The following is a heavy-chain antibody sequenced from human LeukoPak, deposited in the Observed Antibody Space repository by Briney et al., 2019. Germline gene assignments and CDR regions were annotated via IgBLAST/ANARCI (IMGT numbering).Heavy chain of an antibody. CDR3: ARDRFNGMDV. D-gene: IGHD3-3*01. CDR1: GGSFSVEY. Sequence: GGALRLSCAASGGSFSVEYMGWVGQAPGEGLEWVSIIYSDDATYYGDSVKGRFTISRDSFKNTVYLQMNSLRAEDTAVYYCARDRFNGMDVWGRGTTVTVSS. CDR2: IYSDDAT. J-gene: IGHJ6*02. V-gene: IGHV3-66*01.